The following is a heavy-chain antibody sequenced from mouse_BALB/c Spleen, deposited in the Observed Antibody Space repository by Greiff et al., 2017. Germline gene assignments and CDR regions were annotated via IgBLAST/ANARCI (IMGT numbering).Heavy chain of an antibody. CDR3: ARRAWFAY. CDR1: GYTFTSYW. J-gene: IGHJ3*01. CDR2: INPSNGRT. V-gene: IGHV1S81*02. Sequence: VQLQQPGAELVKPGASVKLSCKASGYTFTSYWMHWVKQRPGQGLEWIGEINPSNGRTNYNEKFKSKATLTVDKSSSTAYMQLSSLTSEDSAVYYCARRAWFAYWGQGTLVTVSA.